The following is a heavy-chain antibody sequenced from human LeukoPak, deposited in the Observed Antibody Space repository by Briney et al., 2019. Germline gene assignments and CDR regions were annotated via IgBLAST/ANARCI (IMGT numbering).Heavy chain of an antibody. CDR3: ARLRGFIDY. Sequence: PGGSLRLSCAASGFTFSSYAMHWVRQVPGGGPEWVAYFSNSAGSSVYYADSVKGRFTISRDNANNSLSLQMNGLRADDSAVYYCARLRGFIDYWGQGTVVTVSS. D-gene: IGHD3-10*01. CDR2: FSNSAGSSV. CDR1: GFTFSSYA. J-gene: IGHJ4*02. V-gene: IGHV3-48*04.